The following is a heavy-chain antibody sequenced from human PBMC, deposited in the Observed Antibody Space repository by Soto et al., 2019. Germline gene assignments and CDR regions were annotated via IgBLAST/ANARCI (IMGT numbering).Heavy chain of an antibody. D-gene: IGHD2-21*02. CDR3: ARDRPATARTIDY. Sequence: GGSLRLSCAASGFTFSSYSMNWVRQAPGKGLEWVSSISSSSSYIYYADSVKGRFTISRDNAKNSLYLQMNSLRAEDTAVYYCARDRPATARTIDYWGQGTLVTVSS. CDR2: ISSSSSYI. CDR1: GFTFSSYS. J-gene: IGHJ4*02. V-gene: IGHV3-21*01.